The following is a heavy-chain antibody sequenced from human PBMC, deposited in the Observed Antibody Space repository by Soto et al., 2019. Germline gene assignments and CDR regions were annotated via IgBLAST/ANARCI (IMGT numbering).Heavy chain of an antibody. CDR1: GYTFTSYA. D-gene: IGHD2-21*01. J-gene: IGHJ4*02. V-gene: IGHV1-3*01. Sequence: GASVKVSCKASGYTFTSYAMHWVRQAPGQRLEWMGWINAGNGNTKYSQKFQGRVTITRDTSASTAYMELSSLRSEDTAVYYCARVPLAYCGGDCYPFDYWGQGTLVTVST. CDR3: ARVPLAYCGGDCYPFDY. CDR2: INAGNGNT.